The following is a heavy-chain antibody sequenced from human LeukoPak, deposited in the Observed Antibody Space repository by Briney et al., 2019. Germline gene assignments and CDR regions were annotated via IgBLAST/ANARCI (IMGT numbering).Heavy chain of an antibody. J-gene: IGHJ4*02. CDR2: IYSGGST. Sequence: GGSLRLSCAASGFTVSSNYMGWVRQAPGQGLEWVSVIYSGGSTYYADSVKGRFTISRDNSKNTLYLQMNSLRAEDTAVYYCARVGQQWEPLDYWGQGTLVTVSS. D-gene: IGHD6-19*01. CDR3: ARVGQQWEPLDY. CDR1: GFTVSSNY. V-gene: IGHV3-66*01.